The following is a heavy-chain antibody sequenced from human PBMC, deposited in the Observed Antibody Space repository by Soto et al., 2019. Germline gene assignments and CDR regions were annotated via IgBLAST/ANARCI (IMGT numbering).Heavy chain of an antibody. Sequence: QVQLVQSGAEVKQPGASVKVSCEASGYTFTDFFIHWVRQAPGQGLAWIGWINPNSGDTNSAQRFQGRVTMTRDTSISTAYMDLSRLRSADTAMYYCASVMGSTAYYYYGLDVWGQGTTVTVSS. CDR1: GYTFTDFF. D-gene: IGHD2-8*01. J-gene: IGHJ6*02. CDR3: ASVMGSTAYYYYGLDV. CDR2: INPNSGDT. V-gene: IGHV1-2*02.